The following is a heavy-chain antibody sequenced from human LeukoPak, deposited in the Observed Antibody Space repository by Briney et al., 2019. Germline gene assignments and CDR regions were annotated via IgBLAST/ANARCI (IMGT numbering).Heavy chain of an antibody. CDR1: GGSISSGSYY. J-gene: IGHJ4*02. CDR2: IYTSGST. V-gene: IGHV4-61*09. CDR3: AREWYYYDSSGYLTLFDY. Sequence: SQTLSLTCTVSGGSISSGSYYWSWIRQPAGKGLEWIGHIYTSGSTNYNPSLKSRVTISVDTSKNQFSLKLSSVTAADTAVYYCAREWYYYDSSGYLTLFDYWGQGTLVTVSS. D-gene: IGHD3-22*01.